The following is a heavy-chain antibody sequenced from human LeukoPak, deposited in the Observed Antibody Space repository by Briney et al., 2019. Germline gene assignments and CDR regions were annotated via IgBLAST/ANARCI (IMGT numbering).Heavy chain of an antibody. D-gene: IGHD3-22*01. CDR1: GFTFSSYA. CDR2: ISGSGGST. Sequence: PGGSLRLSCAASGFTFSSYAMSWVRQAPGKGLEWVSAISGSGGSTYYADSVKGRFTISRDNSKNTLYLQMNSLRAEDTAVYYCAKDGIATMIVVVRFDYWGQGTLVTVSS. J-gene: IGHJ4*02. CDR3: AKDGIATMIVVVRFDY. V-gene: IGHV3-23*01.